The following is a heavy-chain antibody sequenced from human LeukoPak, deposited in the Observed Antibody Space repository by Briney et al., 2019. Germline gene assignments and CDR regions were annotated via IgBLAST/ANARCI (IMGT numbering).Heavy chain of an antibody. Sequence: PGGSLRLSCAASGFTFSSYGMHWVRQAPGKGLEWVAVISYDGSNKYYADSVKGRFTISRDNSKNTLYLQMNSLRAEDTAVYYCAKGGSGSYYRYYYYGMDVWGQGTTVTVSS. V-gene: IGHV3-30*18. D-gene: IGHD1-26*01. CDR3: AKGGSGSYYRYYYYGMDV. J-gene: IGHJ6*02. CDR2: ISYDGSNK. CDR1: GFTFSSYG.